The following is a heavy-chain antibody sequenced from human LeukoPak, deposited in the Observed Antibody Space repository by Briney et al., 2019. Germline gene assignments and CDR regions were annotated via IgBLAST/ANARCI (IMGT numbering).Heavy chain of an antibody. D-gene: IGHD6-19*01. Sequence: GGSLRPSCAASGFTFSSYAMSWVRQAPGKGLEWVSAISGSGGSTYYADSVKGRFTISRDNSKNTLYLQMNSLRAEDTAVYYCAKDPPGYSSGWYDAFDIWGQGTMVTVSS. CDR2: ISGSGGST. CDR3: AKDPPGYSSGWYDAFDI. J-gene: IGHJ3*02. V-gene: IGHV3-23*01. CDR1: GFTFSSYA.